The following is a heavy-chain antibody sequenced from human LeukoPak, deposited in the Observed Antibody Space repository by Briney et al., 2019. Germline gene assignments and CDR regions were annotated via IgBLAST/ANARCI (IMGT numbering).Heavy chain of an antibody. CDR2: ISGSGDST. Sequence: GSLRPSCSAPGFTLKHYALTWVRQAPGKGLGWVSSISGSGDSTYYADSVKGRFTISRDNSRRTLYLQMNNLRAEDTAVYYCARWLRRPIDYWGQGTLVTVSS. J-gene: IGHJ4*02. CDR1: GFTLKHYA. CDR3: ARWLRRPIDY. D-gene: IGHD5-12*01. V-gene: IGHV3-23*01.